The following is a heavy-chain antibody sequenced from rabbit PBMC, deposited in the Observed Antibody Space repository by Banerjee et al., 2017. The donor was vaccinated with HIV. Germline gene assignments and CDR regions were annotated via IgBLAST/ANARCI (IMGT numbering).Heavy chain of an antibody. Sequence: LEESGGGLVQPEGSLALTCKASGFTISSSYYMCWVRQAPGKGPEWIACIDNGDGSTYYANWVNGRFTISRSTSLNTVTLQMTSLTAADTATYLCARDLAGVIGWNFDLWGPGTLVTVS. V-gene: IGHV1S47*01. J-gene: IGHJ4*01. CDR2: IDNGDGST. CDR3: ARDLAGVIGWNFDL. D-gene: IGHD4-1*01. CDR1: GFTISSSYY.